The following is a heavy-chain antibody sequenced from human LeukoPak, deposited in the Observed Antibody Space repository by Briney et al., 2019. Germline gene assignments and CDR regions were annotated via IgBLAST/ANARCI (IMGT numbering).Heavy chain of an antibody. CDR2: ISGGTT. J-gene: IGHJ4*02. Sequence: PGGSLRLSCAASGFTFSSYAMMWLRQAPGKGLEWVSAISGGTTLYADSVKGRFTISRDNSKNTLYLQMSSLRAEDTAVYYCARDYPSFDYWGQGALVTVSS. V-gene: IGHV3-23*01. CDR1: GFTFSSYA. CDR3: ARDYPSFDY.